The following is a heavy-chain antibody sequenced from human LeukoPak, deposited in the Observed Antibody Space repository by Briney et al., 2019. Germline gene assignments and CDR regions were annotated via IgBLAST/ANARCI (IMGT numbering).Heavy chain of an antibody. J-gene: IGHJ4*02. CDR3: ARDFKKGYF. CDR1: GFSFSNYW. Sequence: GGSLRLSCAASGFSFSNYWMHWVRQIPGKGLVWVSIISTDGRTTYYADSVKGRFTISRDNAKNTLYLQMSSLGVEDTAVYYCARDFKKGYFWGQGTLVTVSS. CDR2: ISTDGRTT. V-gene: IGHV3-74*01.